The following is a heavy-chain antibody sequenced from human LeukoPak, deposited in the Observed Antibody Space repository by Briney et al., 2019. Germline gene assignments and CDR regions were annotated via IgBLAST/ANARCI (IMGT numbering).Heavy chain of an antibody. CDR2: ISFDSSPI. CDR1: GFAFSSYS. D-gene: IGHD6-19*01. V-gene: IGHV3-48*01. J-gene: IGHJ4*02. Sequence: GGSLRLSCAASGFAFSSYSMSWVRQAPGKGLEWVLYISFDSSPIYYADSVKGRFTISRDNAKNSLYLQMNSLRVEDTAVYYCARTYGSGWYVDYWGQGTLVTVSS. CDR3: ARTYGSGWYVDY.